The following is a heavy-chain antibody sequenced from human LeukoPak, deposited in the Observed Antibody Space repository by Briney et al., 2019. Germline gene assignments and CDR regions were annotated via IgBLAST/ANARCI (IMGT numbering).Heavy chain of an antibody. Sequence: ASVTVSYKASGYTFTVYYMHWVRQAPGQGLEWMGWINPNSGGTNYAQKFQGRVTMTRDTSISTAYMELSRLRPDDTAVYYCARAPYSSGWYDLGWFDPWGQGTLVTVSS. CDR1: GYTFTVYY. D-gene: IGHD6-19*01. CDR2: INPNSGGT. V-gene: IGHV1-2*02. J-gene: IGHJ5*02. CDR3: ARAPYSSGWYDLGWFDP.